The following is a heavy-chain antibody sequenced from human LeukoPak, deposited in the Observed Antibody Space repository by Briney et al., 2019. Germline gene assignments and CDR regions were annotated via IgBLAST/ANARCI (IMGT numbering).Heavy chain of an antibody. D-gene: IGHD3-16*02. CDR3: ARGPSSFGGVIVAPYYYGMDV. V-gene: IGHV4-31*03. J-gene: IGHJ6*02. CDR2: IYYSGST. Sequence: PSQTLSLTCTVSGGSISSGGYCWSWIRQHPGKGLEWIGYIYYSGSTYYNPSLKSRVTISVDTSKNQFSLKLSSVTAADTAVYYCARGPSSFGGVIVAPYYYGMDVWGQGTTVTVSS. CDR1: GGSISSGGYC.